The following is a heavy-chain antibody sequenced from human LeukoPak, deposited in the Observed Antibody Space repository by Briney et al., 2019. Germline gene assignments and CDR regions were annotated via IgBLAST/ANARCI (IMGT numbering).Heavy chain of an antibody. CDR2: IYVGGYT. CDR3: SRSDHVHYYYHGMDV. V-gene: IGHV4-4*07. J-gene: IGHJ6*02. CDR1: GGSISTYH. D-gene: IGHD3-10*02. Sequence: PSGTLSLTCTVSGGSISTYHWNWIRQPAGEGLEWIGRIYVGGYTNYNPALKSRVTVSADTSKNQFSLKLRSVTAADTAVYFCSRSDHVHYYYHGMDVWGQGITVTVSS.